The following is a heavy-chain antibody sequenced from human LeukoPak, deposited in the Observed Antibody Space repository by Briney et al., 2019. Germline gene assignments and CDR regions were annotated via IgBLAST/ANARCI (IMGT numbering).Heavy chain of an antibody. D-gene: IGHD4-23*01. CDR2: INPNSGGT. V-gene: IGHV1-2*04. Sequence: ASVKVSCKASGYTFTGYYMHWVRQAPGQGLEWMGWINPNSGGTNYAQKFQGWVTMTRDTSISTAYMELSRLRSDDTAVYYCARGVNLVPPGDGMDVWGQGTTVTVSS. CDR1: GYTFTGYY. J-gene: IGHJ6*02. CDR3: ARGVNLVPPGDGMDV.